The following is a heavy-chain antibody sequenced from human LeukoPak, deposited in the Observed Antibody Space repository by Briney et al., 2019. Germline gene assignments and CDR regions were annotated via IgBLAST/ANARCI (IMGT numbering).Heavy chain of an antibody. Sequence: SETLSLTCTVSGGSISSSSYYWGWIRQPPGKGLEWIGSIYYSGSTYYNPSLKSRVTISVDTSKNQFSLKLSSVTAADTAVYYCAREGAVAGIDAFDIWGQGTMVTVSS. D-gene: IGHD6-19*01. CDR3: AREGAVAGIDAFDI. V-gene: IGHV4-39*07. J-gene: IGHJ3*02. CDR2: IYYSGST. CDR1: GGSISSSSYY.